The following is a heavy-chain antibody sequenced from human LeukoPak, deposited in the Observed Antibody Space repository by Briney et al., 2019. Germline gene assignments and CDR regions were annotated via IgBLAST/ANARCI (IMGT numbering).Heavy chain of an antibody. CDR2: MSGSGSYI. D-gene: IGHD6-13*01. V-gene: IGHV3-21*01. J-gene: IGHJ4*02. CDR1: GFNFSIYN. Sequence: GGSLRLSCAASGFNFSIYNMNWVRQAPGKGLEWVSSMSGSGSYIYYGDSVKGRFTISRDNAKNSLYLQMNSLRAEDTAVYYCARLSVTGTWFDYWGQGTLVTVSS. CDR3: ARLSVTGTWFDY.